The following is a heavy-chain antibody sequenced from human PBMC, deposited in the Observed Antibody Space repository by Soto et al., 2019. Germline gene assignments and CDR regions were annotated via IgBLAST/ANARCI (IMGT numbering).Heavy chain of an antibody. D-gene: IGHD6-19*01. J-gene: IGHJ5*02. CDR3: ASAGIAVAGTKYNWFDP. CDR2: IYYSGST. Sequence: ASETLSLTCTVSGGSISSSSYYWGWIRQPPGKGLEWIGSIYYSGSTYYNPSLKSRVTISVDTSKNQFSLKLSSVTAADTAVYYCASAGIAVAGTKYNWFDPWGQGTLVTVSS. CDR1: GGSISSSSYY. V-gene: IGHV4-39*01.